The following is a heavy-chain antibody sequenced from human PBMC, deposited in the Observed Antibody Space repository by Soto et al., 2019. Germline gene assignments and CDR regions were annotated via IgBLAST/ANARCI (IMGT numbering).Heavy chain of an antibody. J-gene: IGHJ5*02. V-gene: IGHV3-74*01. CDR3: VRDRPHNWFDP. CDR1: GFTFNSHW. Sequence: EVQVVESGGGSVQPGGSLRLSCAASGFTFNSHWMHWVRQVPGNGPVWVARISNDGSETIYADSVEGRFTISRDNAKNTLYMEMNSLSVEDTAVYYCVRDRPHNWFDPWGQGTLVTVSS. CDR2: ISNDGSET.